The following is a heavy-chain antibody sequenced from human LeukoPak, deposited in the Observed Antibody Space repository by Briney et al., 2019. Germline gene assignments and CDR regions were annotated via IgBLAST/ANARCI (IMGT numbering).Heavy chain of an antibody. Sequence: PSETLSLTRTDPGGSICSYISSRIREPPGKGLEWMGYIYYSGSTNYNPSRKSRVTISVDTSKNQFSLKLSSVTAADTSVYYCARETVGATRRGFVVYWGQGTLVTVSS. CDR3: ARETVGATRRGFVVY. D-gene: IGHD1-26*01. CDR2: IYYSGST. V-gene: IGHV4-59*12. J-gene: IGHJ4*02. CDR1: GGSICSYI.